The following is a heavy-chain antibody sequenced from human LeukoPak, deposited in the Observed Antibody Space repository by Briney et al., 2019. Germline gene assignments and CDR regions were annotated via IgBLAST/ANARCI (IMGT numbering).Heavy chain of an antibody. D-gene: IGHD2-21*02. J-gene: IGHJ5*02. CDR3: ARGPSPAYCGGDCYSRFDP. V-gene: IGHV4-59*01. Sequence: SETLSLTCTVSGGSISSYYWSWLRQPPGKGLEWIGYIYYSGSTNYNPSLKSRVTISVDTSKNQFSLKLSSVTAADTAVYYCARGPSPAYCGGDCYSRFDPWGQGTLVTVSS. CDR2: IYYSGST. CDR1: GGSISSYY.